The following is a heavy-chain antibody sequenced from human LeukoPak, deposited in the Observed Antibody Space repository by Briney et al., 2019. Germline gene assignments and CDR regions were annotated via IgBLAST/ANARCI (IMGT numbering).Heavy chain of an antibody. J-gene: IGHJ4*02. CDR1: GFTVSSNY. CDR2: IYGGVST. D-gene: IGHD4-17*01. V-gene: IGHV3-53*05. Sequence: PGGSLRLSCAVSGFTVSSNYMSWVRQAPGKGLEWVSVIYGGVSTSYADSVKGRFTISRDNSKNTLYLQMNSLRAEDTAVYYCAKVGDYGDYALDYWGQGTLVTVSS. CDR3: AKVGDYGDYALDY.